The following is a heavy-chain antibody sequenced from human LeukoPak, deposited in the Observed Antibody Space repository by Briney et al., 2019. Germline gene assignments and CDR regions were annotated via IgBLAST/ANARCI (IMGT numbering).Heavy chain of an antibody. V-gene: IGHV4-61*02. D-gene: IGHD6-6*01. CDR3: ARGVAARDYYYYYMDV. CDR2: IYTSGST. J-gene: IGHJ6*03. CDR1: GGSISSGSDY. Sequence: PSETLSLTCTVSGGSISSGSDYWSWIRQPAGKGLEWIGRIYTSGSTNYNPSLKSRVTISVDTSKNQFSLKLSSVTAADTAAYYCARGVAARDYYYYYMDVWGKGTTVTVSS.